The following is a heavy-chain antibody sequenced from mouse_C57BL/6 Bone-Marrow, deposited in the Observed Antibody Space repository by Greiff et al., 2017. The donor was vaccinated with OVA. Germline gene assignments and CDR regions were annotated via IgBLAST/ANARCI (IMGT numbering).Heavy chain of an antibody. D-gene: IGHD2-5*01. CDR3: ARRGYSNYLGAMDY. CDR1: GYTFTSYW. Sequence: QVQLQQPGAELVMPGASVKLSCKASGYTFTSYWMHWVKQRPGQGLEWIGEIDPSDSYTNYNQKFKGKSTLTVDKSSSTAYMQLSSLTSEDSAVYYCARRGYSNYLGAMDYWGQGTSVTVSS. CDR2: IDPSDSYT. J-gene: IGHJ4*01. V-gene: IGHV1-69*01.